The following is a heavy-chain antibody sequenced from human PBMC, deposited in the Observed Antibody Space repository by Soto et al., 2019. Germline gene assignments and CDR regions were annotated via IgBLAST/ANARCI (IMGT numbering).Heavy chain of an antibody. Sequence: ASVKVSCRASGYTFIIYYIHWVRQAPGQGLEWMGIISPNGGTTSYVEKCQGRVTMTRDTSASTVYMELSSLTSEDTAVYYCARDISGDGHKYAYFDYWGQGTLVTVSS. V-gene: IGHV1-46*01. D-gene: IGHD1-20*01. CDR3: ARDISGDGHKYAYFDY. CDR2: ISPNGGTT. CDR1: GYTFIIYY. J-gene: IGHJ4*02.